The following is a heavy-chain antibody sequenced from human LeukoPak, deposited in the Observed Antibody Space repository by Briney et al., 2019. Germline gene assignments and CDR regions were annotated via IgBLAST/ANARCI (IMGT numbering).Heavy chain of an antibody. J-gene: IGHJ4*02. CDR3: AKGPIVLMVYAIPGPFDY. CDR1: GFTFDDYA. CDR2: ISWNSGSI. D-gene: IGHD2-8*01. V-gene: IGHV3-9*01. Sequence: PGRSLRLSCAASGFTFDDYAMHWVRQAPGKGLEWVSGISWNSGSIGYADSAKGRFTISRDNAKNSLYLQMNSLRAEDTALYYCAKGPIVLMVYAIPGPFDYWGQGTLVTVSS.